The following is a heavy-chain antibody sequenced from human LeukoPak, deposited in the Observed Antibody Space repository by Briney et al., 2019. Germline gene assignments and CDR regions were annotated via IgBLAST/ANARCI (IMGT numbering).Heavy chain of an antibody. CDR2: ISYDGSNK. D-gene: IGHD3-10*01. J-gene: IGHJ4*02. Sequence: GSLRLSCAASGFTFSSYAMHWVRQAPGEGLEWVAVISYDGSNKYYADSVKGRFTISRDNSKNTLYLQMNSLRAEDTAVYYCARESSYDSGTYWGQGTLVTVSS. CDR3: ARESSYDSGTY. V-gene: IGHV3-30*14. CDR1: GFTFSSYA.